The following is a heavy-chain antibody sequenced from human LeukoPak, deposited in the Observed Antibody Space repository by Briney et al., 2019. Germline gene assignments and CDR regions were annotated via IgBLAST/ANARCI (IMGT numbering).Heavy chain of an antibody. V-gene: IGHV3-74*01. CDR3: ARDNDFWSLDY. Sequence: GGSLRLSCAASGFTFNSYWMHWVRQAPGKGLVWVPRIKGDVSYANYADSVKGRFTISRDNAKNTLYLQMNSLRVEDTAVYYCARDNDFWSLDYWGQGALVTVSS. D-gene: IGHD3-3*01. CDR2: IKGDVSYA. J-gene: IGHJ4*02. CDR1: GFTFNSYW.